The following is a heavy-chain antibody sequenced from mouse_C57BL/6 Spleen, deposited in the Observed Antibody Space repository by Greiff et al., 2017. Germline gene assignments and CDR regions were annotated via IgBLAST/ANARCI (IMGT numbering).Heavy chain of an antibody. CDR2: IDPENGDT. J-gene: IGHJ3*01. V-gene: IGHV14-4*01. CDR1: GFNIKDDY. CDR3: TTSGYSPAWFAY. Sequence: EVQLQQSGAELVRPGASVKLSCTASGFNIKDDYMHWVKQRPEQGLEWIGWIDPENGDTEYASKFQGKATITADTSSNTAYLQLSSLTSEDTAVYYCTTSGYSPAWFAYWGQGTLVTVSA. D-gene: IGHD2-3*01.